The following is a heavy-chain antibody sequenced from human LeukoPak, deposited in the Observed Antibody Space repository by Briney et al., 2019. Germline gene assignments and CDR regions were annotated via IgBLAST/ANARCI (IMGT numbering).Heavy chain of an antibody. CDR3: AKDMYYYDSSGLLDY. V-gene: IGHV3-9*03. Sequence: GGSLRLSCAASGFTFDDYAMHWVRQAPGKGLEWVSGISWNSGSIGYADSVKGRFTISRDNAKNSLYLQMNSLRAEDMALYYCAKDMYYYDSSGLLDYWGQGTLVTVSS. CDR2: ISWNSGSI. CDR1: GFTFDDYA. J-gene: IGHJ4*02. D-gene: IGHD3-22*01.